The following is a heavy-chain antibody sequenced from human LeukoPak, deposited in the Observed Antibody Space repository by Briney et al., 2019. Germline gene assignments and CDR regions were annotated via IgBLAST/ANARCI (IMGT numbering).Heavy chain of an antibody. CDR2: IYCSGDT. CDR1: GGSISSSSYY. J-gene: IGHJ5*02. Sequence: SETLSLTCTVSGGSISSSSYYWGWIRQPPGRGLEWIGSIYCSGDTYYNPPLKSRVTISVDTSKNQFSLRLSSVTAADTAVYYCARRMNYYDSSGSGTWFDPWGQGTLVTVSS. V-gene: IGHV4-39*01. D-gene: IGHD3-22*01. CDR3: ARRMNYYDSSGSGTWFDP.